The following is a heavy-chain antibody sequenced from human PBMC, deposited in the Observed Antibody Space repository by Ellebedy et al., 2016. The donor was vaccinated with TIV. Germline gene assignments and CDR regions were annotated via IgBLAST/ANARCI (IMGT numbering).Heavy chain of an antibody. CDR1: GFNFRSYW. Sequence: GESLKISCAASGFNFRSYWMTWVRQAPGKGLEWVAKIRQEGDEIYYVESVKGRFTISRDNAKNSLFLQMNSLRVGETAVYYCARRASYGDYAVQVNPWFDPWGQGTLVTVSS. CDR3: ARRASYGDYAVQVNPWFDP. J-gene: IGHJ5*02. V-gene: IGHV3-7*01. D-gene: IGHD4-17*01. CDR2: IRQEGDEI.